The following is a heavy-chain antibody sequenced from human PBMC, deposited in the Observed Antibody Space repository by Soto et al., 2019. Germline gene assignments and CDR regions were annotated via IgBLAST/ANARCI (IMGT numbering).Heavy chain of an antibody. D-gene: IGHD3-10*01. CDR1: GCSVSSCRYY. CDR3: ARTRDKGDYFDY. Sequence: PSETLSLTCTVSGCSVSSCRYYWSWILQPPGKGLEGIGYIYDSGSTNYNPSLERLVTIAVNTSKNQFSLRRSSVASAAATVYWCARTRDKGDYFDYWGKGTMVTVS. J-gene: IGHJ4*02. CDR2: IYDSGST. V-gene: IGHV4-61*01.